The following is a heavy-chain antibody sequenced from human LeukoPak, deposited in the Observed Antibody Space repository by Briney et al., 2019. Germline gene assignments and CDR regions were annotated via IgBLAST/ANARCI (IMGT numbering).Heavy chain of an antibody. Sequence: PGGSLRLSCAASGFTFSSYWMSWVRRAPGKGLEWVANIKQDGSEKYYVDSVKGRFTISRDNAKNSLYLQMNSLRAEDTAVYYCARGGESSSWYGMVSYYYYMDVWGKGTTVTVSS. CDR3: ARGGESSSWYGMVSYYYYMDV. D-gene: IGHD6-13*01. CDR2: IKQDGSEK. CDR1: GFTFSSYW. J-gene: IGHJ6*03. V-gene: IGHV3-7*01.